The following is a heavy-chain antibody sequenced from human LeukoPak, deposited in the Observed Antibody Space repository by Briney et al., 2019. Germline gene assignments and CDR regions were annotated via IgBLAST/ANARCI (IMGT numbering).Heavy chain of an antibody. J-gene: IGHJ5*02. D-gene: IGHD4-11*01. CDR2: IYYSGST. Sequence: PSETLSLTCTVSGGSISSYYWSWIRQPPGKGLEWIGYIYYSGSTNYNPSLKSRVTISVDTSKNQFSLKLSSVTAADTAVYYCATLRGEDDYSNYGDWFDPWGQGTLVTVSS. CDR1: GGSISSYY. V-gene: IGHV4-59*01. CDR3: ATLRGEDDYSNYGDWFDP.